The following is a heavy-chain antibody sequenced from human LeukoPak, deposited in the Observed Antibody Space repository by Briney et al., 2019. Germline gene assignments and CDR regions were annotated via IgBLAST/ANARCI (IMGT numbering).Heavy chain of an antibody. J-gene: IGHJ4*02. D-gene: IGHD6-13*01. CDR1: GFTLSSYW. V-gene: IGHV3-7*01. CDR2: IKQDGSAI. CDR3: ARCGVGVAAAAANC. Sequence: GGSLRLSCAASGFTLSSYWMSWVSQAPGKGLEWVANIKQDGSAIYYVDSVKGRFTISRDNAKNSLYLQINSLRAEDTAVYYCARCGVGVAAAAANCWGQGTLLTVSS.